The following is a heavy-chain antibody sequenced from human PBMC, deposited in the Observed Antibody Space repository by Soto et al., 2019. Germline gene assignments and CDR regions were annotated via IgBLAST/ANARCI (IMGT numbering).Heavy chain of an antibody. CDR2: IYYSGST. V-gene: IGHV4-59*08. J-gene: IGHJ4*02. CDR3: ARHNYGSGSTYFDY. Sequence: QVQLQESGPGLVKPSETLSLTCTVSGGSISSYYWSWIRQPPGKGLEWIGYIYYSGSTNYNPSLKRRVTISVDTSKNQFSLKLNSMTAPDTAVYYCARHNYGSGSTYFDYWGQGTLVTVSS. D-gene: IGHD3-10*01. CDR1: GGSISSYY.